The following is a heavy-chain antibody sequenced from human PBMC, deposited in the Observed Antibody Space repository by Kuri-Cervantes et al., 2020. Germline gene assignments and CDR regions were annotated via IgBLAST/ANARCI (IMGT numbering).Heavy chain of an antibody. CDR2: ISYDGSNK. V-gene: IGHV3-30*18. CDR3: AKDFSEDYGSGAYYYYYSMDV. D-gene: IGHD3-10*01. CDR1: GFTFSSYG. Sequence: GGSLRLSCAASGFTFSSYGMHWVRQAPGKGLEWVAVISYDGSNKYYADSVKGRFTISRDNSKNTLYLQMNSLRAEDTAVYYCAKDFSEDYGSGAYYYYYSMDVWGQGTTVTVSS. J-gene: IGHJ6*02.